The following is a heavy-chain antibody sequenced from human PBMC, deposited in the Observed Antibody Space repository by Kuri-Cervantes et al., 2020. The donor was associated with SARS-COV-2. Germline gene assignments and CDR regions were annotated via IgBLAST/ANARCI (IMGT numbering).Heavy chain of an antibody. Sequence: ASVKVSCKASGGTFSSYAISWVRQAPGQGLEWMGWINPNSGDTIYAQDFQGWVTMTRDTSISTAYMELSRLRSDDTAVYYCATSGTSTDHYFDYWGQGTLVTVSS. CDR1: GGTFSSYA. CDR3: ATSGTSTDHYFDY. V-gene: IGHV1-2*04. J-gene: IGHJ4*02. D-gene: IGHD1-14*01. CDR2: INPNSGDT.